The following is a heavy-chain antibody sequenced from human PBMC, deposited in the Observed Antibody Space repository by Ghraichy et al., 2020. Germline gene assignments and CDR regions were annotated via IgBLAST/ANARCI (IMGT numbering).Heavy chain of an antibody. CDR3: AKDRDYYDSSGYYFNAFDI. J-gene: IGHJ3*02. CDR2: IHGTGSGT. Sequence: GGPLRLSCAASGFTFSTFSNYAMSWVRQAPGKGLEWVSTIHGTGSGTYSTDSVKGRFTISRDSSKNTLYLQMNSLRAEDTTVYYCAKDRDYYDSSGYYFNAFDIWGQGTMVTVSS. D-gene: IGHD3-22*01. CDR1: GFTFSTFSNYA. V-gene: IGHV3-23*01.